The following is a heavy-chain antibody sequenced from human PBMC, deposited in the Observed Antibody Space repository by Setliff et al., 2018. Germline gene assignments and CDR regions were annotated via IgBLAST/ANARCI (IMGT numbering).Heavy chain of an antibody. V-gene: IGHV1-2*02. CDR1: GYTFTGYY. Sequence: ASVKVSCKASGYTFTGYYMHWVRQAPGQGLEWMGWINPNSGGTNYTQKFQGRVTMTRDTSISTAYMELSRLRSDDTAVYYCARDLGGIWKTYFDYWGQGTLVTVPQ. CDR3: ARDLGGIWKTYFDY. D-gene: IGHD1-1*01. J-gene: IGHJ4*02. CDR2: INPNSGGT.